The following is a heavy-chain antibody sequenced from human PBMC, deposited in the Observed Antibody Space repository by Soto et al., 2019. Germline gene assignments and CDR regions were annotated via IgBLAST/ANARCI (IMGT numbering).Heavy chain of an antibody. CDR2: IYHSGST. Sequence: PSETLSLTCAVSGGSISSGGYSWSWIRQPPGKGLEWIGYIYHSGSTYYNPSLKSRVTISVDRSKNQFSLKLSSVTAADTAVYYCARPEYGWNGHFDYWGQGTLVTVSS. V-gene: IGHV4-30-2*01. CDR1: GGSISSGGYS. CDR3: ARPEYGWNGHFDY. J-gene: IGHJ4*02. D-gene: IGHD1-1*01.